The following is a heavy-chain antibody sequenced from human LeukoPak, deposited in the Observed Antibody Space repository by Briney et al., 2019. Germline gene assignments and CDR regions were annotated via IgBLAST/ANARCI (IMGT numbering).Heavy chain of an antibody. CDR1: GGSISTYY. Sequence: SETLSLTCTVSGGSISTYYWSWIRQPPGRGLEWIGYIYYSGYTNYNPSLKSRVTISVDTSKNQFSLKLSSVTAADTAVYYCARTTEDCNSASCYQYCFDPWGQGTLVTVSS. V-gene: IGHV4-59*01. D-gene: IGHD2-2*01. J-gene: IGHJ5*02. CDR2: IYYSGYT. CDR3: ARTTEDCNSASCYQYCFDP.